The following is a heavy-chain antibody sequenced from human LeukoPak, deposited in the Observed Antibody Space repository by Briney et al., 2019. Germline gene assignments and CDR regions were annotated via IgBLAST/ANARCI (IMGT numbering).Heavy chain of an antibody. J-gene: IGHJ4*02. V-gene: IGHV1-2*02. Sequence: ASVKVSCKASGYTFTGYYMHWVRQAPGQGLEWMGWINPNSGGTNYAQKFQGRVTMTRDTSISTAYMELSRLRSDDTAVYYCARGRRITIFGVVRGWYFDYWGQGTLVTVSS. CDR3: ARGRRITIFGVVRGWYFDY. D-gene: IGHD3-3*01. CDR1: GYTFTGYY. CDR2: INPNSGGT.